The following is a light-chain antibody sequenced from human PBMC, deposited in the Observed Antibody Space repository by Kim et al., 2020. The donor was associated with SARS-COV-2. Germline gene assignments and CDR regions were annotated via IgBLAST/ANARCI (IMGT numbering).Light chain of an antibody. CDR3: QQYYSYPRT. CDR2: AAS. Sequence: AIRMTQSPSSFSASTGDRVTITCRASQGISSYLAWYQQKPGKAPKLLIYAASTLQSGVPSRFSGSGSGTDFTLTISCLQSEDCATYYCQQYYSYPRTFGQGNKVDIK. V-gene: IGKV1-8*01. J-gene: IGKJ1*01. CDR1: QGISSY.